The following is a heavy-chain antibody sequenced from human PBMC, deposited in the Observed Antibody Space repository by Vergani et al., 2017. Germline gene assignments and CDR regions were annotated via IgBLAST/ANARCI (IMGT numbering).Heavy chain of an antibody. D-gene: IGHD3-10*01. CDR2: ISPILGIA. CDR1: GGTFSSYA. V-gene: IGHV1-69*04. Sequence: QVQLVQSGAEVKKPGSSVKVSCKASGGTFSSYAISWVRQAPGQGLEWMGRISPILGIANYAQKFKGRVTITADKSTSTAYMELSSLRSEDTAVYYCAIYGSVSHLPPGYYYYMDVWGKGTTVTVSS. J-gene: IGHJ6*03. CDR3: AIYGSVSHLPPGYYYYMDV.